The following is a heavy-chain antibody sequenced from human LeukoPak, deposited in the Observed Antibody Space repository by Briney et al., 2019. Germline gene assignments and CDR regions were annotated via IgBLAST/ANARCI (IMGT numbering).Heavy chain of an antibody. CDR3: ARHAYDILTGHQYYFDY. D-gene: IGHD3-9*01. CDR2: IFHTGST. Sequence: SETLSLTCSVSGYSINNGYYWGWIRQTPGKGLEWIGSIFHTGSTYFNPSLKSRVTISVDTSKNQFSLNLSSVTAADTAVYYCARHAYDILTGHQYYFDYWGQGTLVTVSS. CDR1: GYSINNGYY. J-gene: IGHJ4*02. V-gene: IGHV4-38-2*02.